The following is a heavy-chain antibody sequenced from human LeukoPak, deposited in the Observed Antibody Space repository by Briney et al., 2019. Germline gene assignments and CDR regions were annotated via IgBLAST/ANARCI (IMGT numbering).Heavy chain of an antibody. J-gene: IGHJ4*02. CDR1: GFTFSENN. CDR2: LSNDGNNY. CDR3: ARDRSGFYSVDY. D-gene: IGHD1-26*01. V-gene: IGHV3-30-3*01. Sequence: GGSLRLSCAASGFTFSENNVHWVRQTPGKGLEWVALLSNDGNNYAYADSVKGRFTLSGDKSKTTLYLQMNSLRAEDTDVYYCARDRSGFYSVDYWGQGALVTVSS.